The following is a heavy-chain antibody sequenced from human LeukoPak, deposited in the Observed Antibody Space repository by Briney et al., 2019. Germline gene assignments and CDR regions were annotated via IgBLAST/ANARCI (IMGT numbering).Heavy chain of an antibody. D-gene: IGHD2-2*01. CDR2: IYYSGGT. CDR1: GGSISSYY. CDR3: ARQLVIPAANDY. V-gene: IGHV4-59*08. J-gene: IGHJ4*02. Sequence: SEALSLTCTVSGGSISSYYWSWIRQPPGKGLEWIGYIYYSGGTNYNPSLKSRVTISVDRSKNQFSLKLSSVTAADTAVYYCARQLVIPAANDYWGQGTLVTVSS.